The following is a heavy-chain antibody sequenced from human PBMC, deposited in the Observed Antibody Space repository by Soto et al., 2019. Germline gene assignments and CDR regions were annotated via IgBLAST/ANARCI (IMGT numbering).Heavy chain of an antibody. CDR1: GFSLTTDRVG. CDR3: AHAYGGRSLY. V-gene: IGHV2-5*02. CDR2: IYWDDSK. J-gene: IGHJ4*02. D-gene: IGHD1-26*01. Sequence: QITLKESGPTLVKPTQTLTLTCTFSGFSLTTDRVGVGWIRQPPGEALEWLVVIYWDDSKTYRPSLESRLTITKDTSKTQVALTMTNMDSLDTATYYCAHAYGGRSLYWGQGTLVTVSS.